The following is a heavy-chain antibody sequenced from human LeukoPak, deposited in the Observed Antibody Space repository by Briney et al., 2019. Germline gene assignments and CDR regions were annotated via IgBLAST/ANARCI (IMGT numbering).Heavy chain of an antibody. D-gene: IGHD6-13*01. CDR3: ARDLTNSSSWRNFDY. Sequence: SETLSLTCTVSGGSISSSSYYWGWIRQPPGKGLEWIGEINHSGSTNYNPSLKSRVTISVDTSKNQFSLKLSSVTAADTAVYYCARDLTNSSSWRNFDYWGQGTLVTVSS. V-gene: IGHV4-39*07. J-gene: IGHJ4*02. CDR1: GGSISSSSYY. CDR2: INHSGST.